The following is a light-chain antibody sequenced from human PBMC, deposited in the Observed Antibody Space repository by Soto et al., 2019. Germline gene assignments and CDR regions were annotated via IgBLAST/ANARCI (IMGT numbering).Light chain of an antibody. CDR2: EGS. CDR1: SSDVGSYNL. V-gene: IGLV2-23*01. Sequence: QSALTQPASVSGSPGQSITISCTGTSSDVGSYNLVSWYQQHPGKVPKLMIYEGSTRPSGVSNRFSGSKSGNTASLTISGLQTEDEADYYCCSYACSSTLVFGGGTKLTVL. CDR3: CSYACSSTLV. J-gene: IGLJ2*01.